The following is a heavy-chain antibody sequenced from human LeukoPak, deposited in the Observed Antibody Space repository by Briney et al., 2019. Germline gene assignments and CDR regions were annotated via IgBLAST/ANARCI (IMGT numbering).Heavy chain of an antibody. CDR1: GYTLTELS. D-gene: IGHD1-26*01. CDR2: FDPEDGET. J-gene: IGHJ4*02. CDR3: ATGVEVGATLAAPYFDY. V-gene: IGHV1-24*01. Sequence: ASVKVSCKVSGYTLTELSMHWVRQAPGKGLEWMGGFDPEDGETIYAQKFQGRVTMTEDTSTDTAYMELSSLRSEDTAVYYCATGVEVGATLAAPYFDYWGQGTLVTVSS.